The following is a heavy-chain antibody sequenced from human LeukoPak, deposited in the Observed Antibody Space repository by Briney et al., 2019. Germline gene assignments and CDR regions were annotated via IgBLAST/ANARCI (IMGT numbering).Heavy chain of an antibody. Sequence: PSETLSLTCTVSGGSISSYPWSWIRQAAGKGLEWIGRIYSNGATNYNPSLKSRVTISANTSKNQLSLDQNSATAADTVVYYCARGSGWLDCWGQGTLVTVSS. D-gene: IGHD6-19*01. CDR3: ARGSGWLDC. V-gene: IGHV4-4*07. J-gene: IGHJ4*02. CDR2: IYSNGAT. CDR1: GGSISSYP.